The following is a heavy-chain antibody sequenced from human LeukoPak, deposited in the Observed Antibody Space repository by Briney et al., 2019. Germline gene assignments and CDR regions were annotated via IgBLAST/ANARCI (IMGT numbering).Heavy chain of an antibody. J-gene: IGHJ4*02. CDR3: ARDRVGATDYFDY. D-gene: IGHD1-26*01. V-gene: IGHV3-30-3*01. CDR2: ISYDGSNK. CDR1: GFTFSSYA. Sequence: GGSLRLSCAASGFTFSSYAMHWVRQAPGKGLEWVAVISYDGSNKYYADSVKGRFTISRDNFKNTLYLQMNSLRAEDTAVHYCARDRVGATDYFDYWGQGTLVTVSS.